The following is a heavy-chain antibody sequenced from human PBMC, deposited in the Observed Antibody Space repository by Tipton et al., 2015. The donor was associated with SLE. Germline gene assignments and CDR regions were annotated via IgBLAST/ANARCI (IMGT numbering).Heavy chain of an antibody. CDR2: IYHSGTT. D-gene: IGHD3-3*01. Sequence: TLSLTCAVSGYPIGTDYYWGWIRQPPGKGLEWIGSIYHSGTTYYNPSLKSRVTISVDKSKKEFSLKLTSVTAADSAVYYCARLWSGYHHVPVESDWGQGTLVTVSS. J-gene: IGHJ4*02. CDR3: ARLWSGYHHVPVESD. V-gene: IGHV4-38-2*01. CDR1: GYPIGTDYY.